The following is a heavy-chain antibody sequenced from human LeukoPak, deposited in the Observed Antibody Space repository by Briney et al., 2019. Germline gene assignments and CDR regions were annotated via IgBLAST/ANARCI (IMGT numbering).Heavy chain of an antibody. V-gene: IGHV1-69*06. D-gene: IGHD1-26*01. Sequence: ASVKVSCKASGGTFSSYAISWVRQAPGQGLEWMGGIIPIFGTTNYAQKFQDRVTITADKSTSTAYMDLRSLRSDDTAVYYCARDTGSSPGDYWGQGTLVTVSS. CDR3: ARDTGSSPGDY. CDR2: IIPIFGTT. J-gene: IGHJ4*02. CDR1: GGTFSSYA.